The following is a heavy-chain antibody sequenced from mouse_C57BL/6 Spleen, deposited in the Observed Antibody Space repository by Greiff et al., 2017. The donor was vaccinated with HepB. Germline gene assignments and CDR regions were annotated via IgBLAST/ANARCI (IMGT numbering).Heavy chain of an antibody. CDR3: AREGGGYFDV. Sequence: QVQLQQSGAELARPGASVKLSCKASGYTFTSYGISWVKQSTGQGLEWIGEIYPRSGNTYYNEKFKGKATLTADKSSSTAYMELRSLTSEDSAVYFCAREGGGYFDVWGTGTTVTVSS. CDR2: IYPRSGNT. CDR1: GYTFTSYG. J-gene: IGHJ1*03. V-gene: IGHV1-81*01.